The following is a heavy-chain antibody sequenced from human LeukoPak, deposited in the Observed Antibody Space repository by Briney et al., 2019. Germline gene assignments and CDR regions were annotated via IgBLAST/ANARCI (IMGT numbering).Heavy chain of an antibody. Sequence: GGSLRLSCAASGFTFSNYWMTCVRHAPGKGLEWVANIGQDGGEKYYVDSVKGRFTISRDNTKDSLYLQMNSLGVEDTALYYCARLRGGSYWGGGTLVTASS. J-gene: IGHJ4*02. CDR1: GFTFSNYW. CDR2: IGQDGGEK. V-gene: IGHV3-7*01. CDR3: ARLRGGSY. D-gene: IGHD2-15*01.